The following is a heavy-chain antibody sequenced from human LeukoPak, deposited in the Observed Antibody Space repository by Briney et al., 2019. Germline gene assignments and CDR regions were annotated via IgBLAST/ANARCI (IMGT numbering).Heavy chain of an antibody. D-gene: IGHD3-16*02. V-gene: IGHV1-18*01. J-gene: IGHJ4*02. CDR2: ISAYNGNT. CDR3: ARDLASMGVIFFDY. CDR1: GYTFPSFG. Sequence: ASVKVSCKASGYTFPSFGISWVRQAPGHGLEWMGWISAYNGNTNYAQKLQGRVTMTTDTSTSTAYMELRSLRSDDTAVYYCARDLASMGVIFFDYWGQGTLVTVSS.